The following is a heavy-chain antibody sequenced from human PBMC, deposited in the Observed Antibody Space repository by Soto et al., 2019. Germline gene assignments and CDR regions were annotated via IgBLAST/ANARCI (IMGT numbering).Heavy chain of an antibody. CDR1: GFTFNTYW. Sequence: EVQLVESGGTLVQPGGSLRLSCAASGFTFNTYWMHWVRQAPGTGLVWVSRINSDGTRTTYADSVKGRFTISRDNAKNTVYLQMNSLRAEDTAVYYCTTVATHSYNWLDPWGQGTLVNVSS. CDR3: TTVATHSYNWLDP. D-gene: IGHD5-12*01. J-gene: IGHJ5*02. V-gene: IGHV3-74*01. CDR2: INSDGTRT.